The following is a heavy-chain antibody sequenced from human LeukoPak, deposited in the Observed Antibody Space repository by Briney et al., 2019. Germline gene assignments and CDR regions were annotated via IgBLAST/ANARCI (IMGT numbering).Heavy chain of an antibody. Sequence: AGGSLRLSCAASGFTFSSYAMSWVRQAPGKGLEWVSAISGSGGSTYYADSVKGRFTISRDNSKNTLYLQMNSLRAEDTAVYYCARDPWIAAAGTYYYAMDVWGQGTTVTVSS. CDR2: ISGSGGST. D-gene: IGHD6-13*01. J-gene: IGHJ6*02. CDR1: GFTFSSYA. V-gene: IGHV3-23*01. CDR3: ARDPWIAAAGTYYYAMDV.